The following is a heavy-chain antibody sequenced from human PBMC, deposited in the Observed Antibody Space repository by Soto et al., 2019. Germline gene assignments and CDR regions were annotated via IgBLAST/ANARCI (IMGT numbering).Heavy chain of an antibody. CDR1: GFTFSSYA. J-gene: IGHJ4*02. V-gene: IGHV3-30-3*01. CDR3: AREIGSGRLFDY. CDR2: ISYDGSNK. D-gene: IGHD3-10*01. Sequence: PGGSLRLSCAASGFTFSSYAMHWVRQAPGKGLEWVAVISYDGSNKYYADSVKGRFTISRDNSKNTLYLQMNSLRAEDTAVYYCAREIGSGRLFDYWGQGTPVTVSS.